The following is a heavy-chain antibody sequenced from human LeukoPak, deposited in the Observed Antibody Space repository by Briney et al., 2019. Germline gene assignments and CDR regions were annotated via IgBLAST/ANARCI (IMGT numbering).Heavy chain of an antibody. Sequence: PGGSLRLSCAASGFTFSNYGMHWVRQVPGKGLEWVAIIWYYGSKKDYADSVKGRFTISRDNSKNTVELQMNSLRAEDTAVYYCAKGSFGVFHYFDYWGQGTLVTVSS. D-gene: IGHD3-10*01. CDR2: IWYYGSKK. CDR3: AKGSFGVFHYFDY. V-gene: IGHV3-33*06. J-gene: IGHJ4*02. CDR1: GFTFSNYG.